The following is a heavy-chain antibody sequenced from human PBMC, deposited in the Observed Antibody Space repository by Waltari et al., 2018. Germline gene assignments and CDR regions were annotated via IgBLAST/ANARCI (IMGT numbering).Heavy chain of an antibody. Sequence: QVQLVQSGAEVKKPGASVTISCKTSEYTFPSSYIHWVRQAPGQGLEWMGIINPSGGSTIYAQKFQGRVTMTRDTSTSTVYMELSSLRSEDTAVYYCALDTGALWMDVWGQGTTVTVSS. CDR2: INPSGGST. V-gene: IGHV1-46*01. D-gene: IGHD2-21*01. CDR1: EYTFPSSY. J-gene: IGHJ6*02. CDR3: ALDTGALWMDV.